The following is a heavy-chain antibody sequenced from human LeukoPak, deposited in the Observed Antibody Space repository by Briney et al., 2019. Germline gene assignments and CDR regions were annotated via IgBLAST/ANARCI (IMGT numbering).Heavy chain of an antibody. CDR3: ARALVGAFVI. CDR1: GYSFTGYY. V-gene: IGHV1-69*13. CDR2: IIPIFGTA. Sequence: SVKVSCKASGYSFTGYYMHWLRQAPGQGLEWMGGIIPIFGTANYAQKFQGRVSITADESTSTAYMELSSLRSEDTAVYYCARALVGAFVIWGQRTMVTVSS. D-gene: IGHD3-10*01. J-gene: IGHJ3*02.